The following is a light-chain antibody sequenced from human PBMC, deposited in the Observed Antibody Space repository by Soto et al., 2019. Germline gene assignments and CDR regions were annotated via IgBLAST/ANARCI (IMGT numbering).Light chain of an antibody. CDR2: AAS. V-gene: IGKV3D-15*01. J-gene: IGKJ1*01. CDR1: QSVSSN. CDR3: QQYNNWPLS. Sequence: EIVMTPSPATLSVSPGERATLYCRASQSVSSNLAWYQQRPGQAPRLLIYAASTRATGIPARFSGSGSGTEFTLTISSLQSEDFAVYYCQQYNNWPLSFGQGTKVDIK.